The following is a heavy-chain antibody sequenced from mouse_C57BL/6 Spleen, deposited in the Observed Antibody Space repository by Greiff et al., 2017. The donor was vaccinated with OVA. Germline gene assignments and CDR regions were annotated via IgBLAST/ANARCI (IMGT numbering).Heavy chain of an antibody. CDR2: IYPGSGNT. Sequence: VKLQESGAELVRPGASVKLSCKASGYTFTDYYINWVKQRPGQGLEWIARIYPGSGNTYYNEKFKGKATLTAEKSSSTAYMQLSSLTSEDSAVYFCARQPLAYYGSSYAMDYWGQGTSVTVSS. CDR1: GYTFTDYY. D-gene: IGHD1-1*01. CDR3: ARQPLAYYGSSYAMDY. V-gene: IGHV1-76*01. J-gene: IGHJ4*01.